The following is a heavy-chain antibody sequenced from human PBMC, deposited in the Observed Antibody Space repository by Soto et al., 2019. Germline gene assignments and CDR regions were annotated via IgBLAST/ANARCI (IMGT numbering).Heavy chain of an antibody. V-gene: IGHV4-34*01. Sequence: SETLSLTCAVYGGSFSGYYWSWIRRPPGKGLEWIGEINHSGSTNYNPSLKSRVTISVDTSKNQFSLKLSSVTAADTAVYYCARGVSFRVRGVIRPYYGMDVWGQGTTVTAP. CDR2: INHSGST. D-gene: IGHD3-10*01. CDR3: ARGVSFRVRGVIRPYYGMDV. CDR1: GGSFSGYY. J-gene: IGHJ6*02.